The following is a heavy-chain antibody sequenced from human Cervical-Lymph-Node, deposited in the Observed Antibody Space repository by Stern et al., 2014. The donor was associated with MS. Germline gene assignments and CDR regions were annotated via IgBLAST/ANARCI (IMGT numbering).Heavy chain of an antibody. CDR2: ISAYNGNT. CDR1: GYTFTSYG. J-gene: IGHJ3*02. CDR3: ARGLLGSENAFDI. V-gene: IGHV1-18*01. D-gene: IGHD2-15*01. Sequence: QLVQSGAAVKTPGASVKVSCNDSGYTFTSYGTRLVRQAPAPGLDWMGWISAYNGNTNYAQKLQGRVTMTTDTSTSTAYMELRSLRSDDTAVYYCARGLLGSENAFDIWGQGTMVTVSS.